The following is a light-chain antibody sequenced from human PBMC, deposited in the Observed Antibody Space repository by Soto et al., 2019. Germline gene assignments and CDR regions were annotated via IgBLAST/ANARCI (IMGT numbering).Light chain of an antibody. CDR3: QQYNDWPPIT. V-gene: IGKV3-15*01. CDR2: ETS. CDR1: HSVRSN. J-gene: IGKJ5*01. Sequence: EIVLTQSPATLSVSPGERVTVSCRASHSVRSNLAWYQQKPGQAPRVVIYETSTRATGIPARFSGSGSGTEFTLTISSLQSEDVAFYYCQQYNDWPPITFGQGTRLEIK.